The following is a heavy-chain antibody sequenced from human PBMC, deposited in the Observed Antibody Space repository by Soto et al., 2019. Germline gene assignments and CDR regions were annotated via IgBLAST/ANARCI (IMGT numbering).Heavy chain of an antibody. D-gene: IGHD3-3*01. CDR2: IKGDGSRT. Sequence: EVQLVESGGGLVQPGESLRLSCAASGFTFSNDWMHWVRQAPGMGLVWVSRIKGDGSRTNYADSVKGRFTISRDNDKNTLYLQINSLRAEDTAVYYCARGAFGTYYFDYWGQGSLVTVSS. J-gene: IGHJ4*02. CDR3: ARGAFGTYYFDY. V-gene: IGHV3-74*01. CDR1: GFTFSNDW.